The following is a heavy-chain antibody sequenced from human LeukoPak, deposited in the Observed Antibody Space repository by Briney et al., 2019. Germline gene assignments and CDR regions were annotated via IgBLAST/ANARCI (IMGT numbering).Heavy chain of an antibody. CDR1: GGSISSSNW. J-gene: IGHJ5*02. CDR2: IYHSGST. Sequence: SETLSLTCAVSGGSISSSNWWSWVRQPPGKGLEWIGEIYHSGSTNYNPSLKSRVTISVDESKNQFSLKLSSVTAVDTAVYYCARTSTTDALLWFGELFSWGQGTLVTVSS. D-gene: IGHD3-10*01. CDR3: ARTSTTDALLWFGELFS. V-gene: IGHV4-4*02.